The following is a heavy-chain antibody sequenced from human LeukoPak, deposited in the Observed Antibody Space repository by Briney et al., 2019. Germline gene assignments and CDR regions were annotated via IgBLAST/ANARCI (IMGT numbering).Heavy chain of an antibody. Sequence: GESLKISCKGSGYNFSGYWIGWVRQMPGKGLEWMGIVYPDNSDTRYSPSFQGQVTISADKSITTAYLHWSSLKASDTAMYYCARVGGIAVADHFDYWGQGTLVTVSS. CDR3: ARVGGIAVADHFDY. J-gene: IGHJ4*02. V-gene: IGHV5-51*01. CDR2: VYPDNSDT. CDR1: GYNFSGYW. D-gene: IGHD6-19*01.